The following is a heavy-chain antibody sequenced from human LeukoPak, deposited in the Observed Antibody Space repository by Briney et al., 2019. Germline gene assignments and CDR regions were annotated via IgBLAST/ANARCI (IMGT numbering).Heavy chain of an antibody. Sequence: PGGSLRLSCEASGFTFHNHGMSWVRQAPGKGLEWVSTISGSSSTYYADSVKGRFTISRDNSKNTLYLQMNSLRAEDTAVYYCAKDPLGYCSSTSCSQGNYWGQGTLVTVSS. D-gene: IGHD2-2*01. CDR2: ISGSSST. V-gene: IGHV3-23*01. CDR1: GFTFHNHG. CDR3: AKDPLGYCSSTSCSQGNY. J-gene: IGHJ4*02.